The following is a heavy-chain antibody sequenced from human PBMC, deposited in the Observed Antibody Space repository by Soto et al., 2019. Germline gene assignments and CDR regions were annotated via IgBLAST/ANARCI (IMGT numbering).Heavy chain of an antibody. D-gene: IGHD3-22*01. CDR1: GFTFSSYA. J-gene: IGHJ4*02. V-gene: IGHV3-23*01. CDR2: ISGGGVAT. CDR3: AKGRESSGSYRPFDY. Sequence: EVQVLESGGGLGQPGGSLRLSCAASGFTFSSYAMSWVRQAPGKGLEWVSAISGGGVATNYADSVKGRFTISRDNSKNTLYLQMNSLRAEDTAVYYCAKGRESSGSYRPFDYWGQGILVTVSS.